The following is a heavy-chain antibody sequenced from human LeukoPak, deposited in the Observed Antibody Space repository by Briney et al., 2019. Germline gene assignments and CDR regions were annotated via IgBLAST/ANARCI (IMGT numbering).Heavy chain of an antibody. Sequence: SETLSLTCAVYGGSFSGYYWSWIRQPPGKGLEWIGEINHSGSTNYNPSLKSRVTISVDTSKNQFSLKLSSVTAADTAVYYCAREAVLLWFGESLSYNWFDPWGQGTLVTVSS. CDR2: INHSGST. CDR3: AREAVLLWFGESLSYNWFDP. D-gene: IGHD3-10*01. J-gene: IGHJ5*02. V-gene: IGHV4-34*01. CDR1: GGSFSGYY.